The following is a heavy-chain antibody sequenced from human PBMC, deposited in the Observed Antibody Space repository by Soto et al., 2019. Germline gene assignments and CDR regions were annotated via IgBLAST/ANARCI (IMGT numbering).Heavy chain of an antibody. CDR1: GFSFSRHA. V-gene: IGHV3-30*04. CDR2: ISKDGSHK. CDR3: ARSRSGAVADSFDF. Sequence: GSLKRSCEASGFSFSRHAIHWVRQAPGKGLEWVAVISKDGSHKYYLDSVKGRFTISRDNSKNILYLQMNSLRDEDTAVYYCARSRSGAVADSFDFWGQGTLVTVSS. J-gene: IGHJ4*02. D-gene: IGHD3-10*01.